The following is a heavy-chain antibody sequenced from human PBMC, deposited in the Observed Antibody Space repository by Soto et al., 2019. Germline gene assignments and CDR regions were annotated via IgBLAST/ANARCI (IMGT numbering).Heavy chain of an antibody. CDR1: GGSISSGGYS. V-gene: IGHV4-30-2*01. J-gene: IGHJ5*02. CDR2: IYHSGST. Sequence: TLSLTCAVSGGSISSGGYSWSWIRQPPGKGLEWIGYIYHSGSTYYNPSLKSRVTISVDRSKNQFSLKLSSVTAADTAVYYCARGYYTTTTNWFDPWGQGTLVTVSS. CDR3: ARGYYTTTTNWFDP. D-gene: IGHD1-1*01.